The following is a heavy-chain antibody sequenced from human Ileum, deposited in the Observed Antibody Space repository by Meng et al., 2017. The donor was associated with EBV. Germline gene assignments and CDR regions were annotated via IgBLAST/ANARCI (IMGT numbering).Heavy chain of an antibody. V-gene: IGHV4-39*07. CDR1: GASMSSSNNY. CDR3: VSAYDYGDYEAFAY. Sequence: LQPAQGRGRPSVTLSRTCCVSGASMSSSNNYGGWLRQSPRKALECIGPICYRGNTFYNPYLKTRLTISVDTSKNEFSLNLKSVTAADTAVYYCVSAYDYGDYEAFAYWGQGSLVTVSS. D-gene: IGHD4-17*01. J-gene: IGHJ4*02. CDR2: ICYRGNT.